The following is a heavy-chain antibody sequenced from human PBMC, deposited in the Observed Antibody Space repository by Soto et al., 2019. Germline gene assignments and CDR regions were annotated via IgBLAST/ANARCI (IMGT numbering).Heavy chain of an antibody. V-gene: IGHV3-30*03. D-gene: IGHD5-18*01. CDR2: ISYDGSLQ. Sequence: QAQLVESGGGVVQPGRSLRLSCAASGFAFSSYGMHWVRQAPGTGLEWVAVISYDGSLQHYADSVKGRFTISRDNSKKMVLLQMSSLIAEDTAVYYCVSDRGYGHASVPYSWGPGTLVSVSS. CDR3: VSDRGYGHASVPYS. CDR1: GFAFSSYG. J-gene: IGHJ4*02.